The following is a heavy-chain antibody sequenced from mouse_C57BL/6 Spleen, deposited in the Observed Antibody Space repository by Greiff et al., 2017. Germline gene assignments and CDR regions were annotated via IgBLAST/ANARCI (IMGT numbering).Heavy chain of an antibody. CDR2: IWWDDDK. CDR1: GFSLSTFGMG. Sequence: QVTLKVSGPGILQPSQTLSLTCSFSGFSLSTFGMGVGWIRQPSGKGLEWLAHIWWDDDKYYNPALKSRLTISKDTSKNQVFLKIANVDTADTATYYCARVIYYYGSSYHYYAMDYWGQGTSVTVSS. D-gene: IGHD1-1*01. CDR3: ARVIYYYGSSYHYYAMDY. J-gene: IGHJ4*01. V-gene: IGHV8-8*01.